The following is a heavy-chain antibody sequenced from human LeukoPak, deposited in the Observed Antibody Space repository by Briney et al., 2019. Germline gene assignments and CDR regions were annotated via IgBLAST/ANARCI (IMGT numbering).Heavy chain of an antibody. CDR2: TIPILGIA. CDR1: GGTFSSYA. D-gene: IGHD5-12*01. CDR3: ARDRGYSGYEGIDY. V-gene: IGHV1-69*04. J-gene: IGHJ4*02. Sequence: ASVKVSCKASGGTFSSYAISWVRQAPGQGLEWMGRTIPILGIANYAQKFQGRVTITADKSTSTAYMELSSLRSEDTAVYYCARDRGYSGYEGIDYWGQGTLVTVSS.